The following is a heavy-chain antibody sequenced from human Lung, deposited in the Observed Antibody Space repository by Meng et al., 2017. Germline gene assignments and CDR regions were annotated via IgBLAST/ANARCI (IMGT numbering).Heavy chain of an antibody. D-gene: IGHD5-12*01. CDR3: SGHIDY. CDR2: IKNKPDGETI. V-gene: IGHV3-15*01. Sequence: GESLKISCEGSGFTFSNAYMTWVRQVPGKRLEWVGRIKNKPDGETIDYSAPVKGRFTITRDDSKNTVYLQMNSLKTEDAAVYYCSGHIDYWGQGTLVTVSS. CDR1: GFTFSNAY. J-gene: IGHJ4*02.